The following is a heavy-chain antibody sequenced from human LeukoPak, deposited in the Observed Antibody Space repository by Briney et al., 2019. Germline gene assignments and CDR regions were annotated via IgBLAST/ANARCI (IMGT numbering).Heavy chain of an antibody. CDR3: ARDGPDIVELPAAADYYYYIDV. CDR2: ISAYNGNT. D-gene: IGHD2-2*01. J-gene: IGHJ6*03. V-gene: IGHV1-18*04. Sequence: ASVKVSCKASGYTFTGYYMHWVRHAPGQGLEWMGWISAYNGNTNYAQKLQGRVTMTTDTSTSTAYMELRSLRSDDTAVYYCARDGPDIVELPAAADYYYYIDVWGKGTTVTVSS. CDR1: GYTFTGYY.